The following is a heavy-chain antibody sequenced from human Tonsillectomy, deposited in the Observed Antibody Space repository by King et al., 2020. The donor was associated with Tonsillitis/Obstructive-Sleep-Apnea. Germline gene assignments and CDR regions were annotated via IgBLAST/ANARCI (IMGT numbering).Heavy chain of an antibody. V-gene: IGHV1-69*01. CDR1: GGTFSSYA. Sequence: QLVQSGAEVKKPGSSVKVSCKASGGTFSSYAISWVRQAPGQGLEWMGGIIPIFGTANYAQKYQGRVTITADESTSTAYMELSSLRSEDTAVYYCARSSETDCSSTSCYPNWFDPWGQGTLVTVSS. D-gene: IGHD2-2*01. CDR2: IIPIFGTA. CDR3: ARSSETDCSSTSCYPNWFDP. J-gene: IGHJ5*02.